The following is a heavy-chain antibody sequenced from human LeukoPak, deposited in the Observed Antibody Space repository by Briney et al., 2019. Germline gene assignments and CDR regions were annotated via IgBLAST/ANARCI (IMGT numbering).Heavy chain of an antibody. Sequence: PGGSLRLSCTASGFTFSSYGMHWVRQAPGKGLEWVAFIRYDGSNKYYADSVKGRFTISRDNSKNTLYLQMNSLRAEDTAVYYCAKDQMATNRGSFDYWGQGTLVTVSS. D-gene: IGHD5-24*01. CDR1: GFTFSSYG. V-gene: IGHV3-30*02. CDR3: AKDQMATNRGSFDY. J-gene: IGHJ4*02. CDR2: IRYDGSNK.